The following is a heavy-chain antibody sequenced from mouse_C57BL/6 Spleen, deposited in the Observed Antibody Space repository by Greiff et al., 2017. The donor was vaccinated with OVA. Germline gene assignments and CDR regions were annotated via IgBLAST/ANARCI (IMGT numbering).Heavy chain of an antibody. V-gene: IGHV6-6*01. CDR2: IRNKANNHAT. J-gene: IGHJ4*01. Sequence: EVKVVESGGGLVQPGGSMKLSCAASGFTFSDAWMDWVRQSPAQGLEWVAEIRNKANNHATYYAESVKGRFTISRDDSKSSVYLQMNSLRAEDTGIYDCTRGGSYAMDYWGQGTSVTGSS. CDR1: GFTFSDAW. CDR3: TRGGSYAMDY. D-gene: IGHD1-1*01.